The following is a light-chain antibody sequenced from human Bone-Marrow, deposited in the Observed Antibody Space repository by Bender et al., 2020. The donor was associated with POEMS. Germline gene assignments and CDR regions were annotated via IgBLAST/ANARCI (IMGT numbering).Light chain of an antibody. J-gene: IGLJ3*02. Sequence: QSVLTQSPSASGTPGQSVTIPCSGTSPNFGHNAANWHQQVPGTAPKLLIYSNNQRRSGVPDRFSASTSGTSASLAISGLHSDDEADYYCSSWDDSLNGWVFGGGTKLTVL. CDR3: SSWDDSLNGWV. V-gene: IGLV1-44*01. CDR1: SPNFGHNA. CDR2: SNN.